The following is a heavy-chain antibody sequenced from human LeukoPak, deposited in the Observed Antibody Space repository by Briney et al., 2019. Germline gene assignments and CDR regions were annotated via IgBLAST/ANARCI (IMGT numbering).Heavy chain of an antibody. J-gene: IGHJ4*02. CDR1: GFTFDDYA. CDR2: ISWNSGSI. D-gene: IGHD3-10*01. V-gene: IGHV3-9*01. CDR3: AKDIRRITMVRGFFDN. Sequence: GGSLRLSCAASGFTFDDYAMHWVRQAPGKGLEWVSGISWNSGSIGYADSVKGRFTISRDNAKNSLYLQMNSLRAEDTALYYCAKDIRRITMVRGFFDNWGQGTLVTVSS.